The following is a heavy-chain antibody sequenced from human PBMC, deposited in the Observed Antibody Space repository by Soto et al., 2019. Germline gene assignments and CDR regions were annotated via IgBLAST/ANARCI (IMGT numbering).Heavy chain of an antibody. CDR2: IYWNNDK. Sequence: QITLKESGPTLVKPTQTLTLTCTFSGFSLSTSGLGVGWIRQPPGKALEWLALIYWNNDKRYSPSLKSRLTITKDTSKNQVVLTMTNMDPVDTATYYCAHRQSGDYYASGSYSNPINFDFWGQGTLVTVSS. D-gene: IGHD3-10*01. CDR3: AHRQSGDYYASGSYSNPINFDF. V-gene: IGHV2-5*01. CDR1: GFSLSTSGLG. J-gene: IGHJ4*02.